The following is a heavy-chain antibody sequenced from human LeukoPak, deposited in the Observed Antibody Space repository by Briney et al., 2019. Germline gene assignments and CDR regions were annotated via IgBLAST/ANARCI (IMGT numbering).Heavy chain of an antibody. J-gene: IGHJ5*02. CDR2: ISGSGGST. CDR1: GFTFSSYA. D-gene: IGHD5-12*01. CDR3: AKTLDYDYINWFDP. Sequence: GGSLRLSCAASGFTFSSYAMSWVRQAPGKGLEWVSAISGSGGSTYYADSVKGRFTISRDNSKNTLYLQMSSLRTEDTAVYYCAKTLDYDYINWFDPWGQGTLVTVSS. V-gene: IGHV3-23*01.